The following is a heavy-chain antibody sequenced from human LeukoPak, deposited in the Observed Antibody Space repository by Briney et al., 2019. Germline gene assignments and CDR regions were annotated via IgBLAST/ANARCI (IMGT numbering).Heavy chain of an antibody. CDR2: INPSSGAT. Sequence: ASVKVSCKASGYTFTGYYLHWVRQAPGQGLEWMGWINPSSGATNYAQKFQGRVTMTRDTSITTAYMELSRLSSDDTALYYCARAGYCSGGSCRNWIDPWGQGTLVTVSS. V-gene: IGHV1-2*02. D-gene: IGHD2-15*01. CDR3: ARAGYCSGGSCRNWIDP. CDR1: GYTFTGYY. J-gene: IGHJ5*02.